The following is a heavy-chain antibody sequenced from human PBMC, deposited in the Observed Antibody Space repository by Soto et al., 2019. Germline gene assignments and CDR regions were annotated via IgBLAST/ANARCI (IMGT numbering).Heavy chain of an antibody. CDR1: GDSVISNWW. V-gene: IGHV4-4*02. D-gene: IGHD6-19*01. CDR2: MLHSGST. CDR3: VRSPGWYKIDP. J-gene: IGHJ5*02. Sequence: QLRLQESGPGLVKPSGTLSLTCAVSGDSVISNWWWGWVRQSPGMGVEWIADMLHSGSTNYSPSLESRVTLSVDKSKNQFSLKMNSVTAADTAVYFCVRSPGWYKIDPWGQGILVTVSS.